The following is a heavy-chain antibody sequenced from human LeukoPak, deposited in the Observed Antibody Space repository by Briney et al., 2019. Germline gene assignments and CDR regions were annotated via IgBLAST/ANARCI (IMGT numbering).Heavy chain of an antibody. Sequence: GGSLRLSCAASGFTFSGYSMSWVRQAPGKGLDWVSSISSNNNYIYYADSVKGRFTISRDNAKNSLHLEMNSLRAEDTAVYYCARALATVDAFDIWGQGTMVTVSP. CDR1: GFTFSGYS. J-gene: IGHJ3*02. V-gene: IGHV3-21*01. D-gene: IGHD4-17*01. CDR2: ISSNNNYI. CDR3: ARALATVDAFDI.